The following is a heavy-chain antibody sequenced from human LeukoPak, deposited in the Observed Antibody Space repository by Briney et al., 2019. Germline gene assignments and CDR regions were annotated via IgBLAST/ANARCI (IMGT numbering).Heavy chain of an antibody. CDR3: ARHYYYDSSGYYFQWFDP. J-gene: IGHJ5*02. D-gene: IGHD3-22*01. CDR1: GGSISSYY. Sequence: SETLSLTCTVSGGSISSYYWSWIRQPPGKGLEWIGYIYTSGSTNYNPSLKSRVTISVDTSKNQFSLKLSSVTAADTAVYYCARHYYYDSSGYYFQWFDPWGQGTLVTVSS. V-gene: IGHV4-4*09. CDR2: IYTSGST.